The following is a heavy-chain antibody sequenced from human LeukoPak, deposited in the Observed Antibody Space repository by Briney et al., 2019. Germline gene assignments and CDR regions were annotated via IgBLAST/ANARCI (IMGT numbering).Heavy chain of an antibody. CDR1: GFTFSSSA. V-gene: IGHV3-23*01. J-gene: IGHJ6*02. CDR3: AGRGLSSGDYYAMDV. CDR2: IGGSVDNI. D-gene: IGHD1-26*01. Sequence: GGSLRLSCAASGFTFSSSAMSWVRQAPGKGPEWVSSIGGSVDNIYYADSVKGRFTISRDNSKNTLYLQMNSLRAEDTAIYYCAGRGLSSGDYYAMDVWGQGTTVTVSS.